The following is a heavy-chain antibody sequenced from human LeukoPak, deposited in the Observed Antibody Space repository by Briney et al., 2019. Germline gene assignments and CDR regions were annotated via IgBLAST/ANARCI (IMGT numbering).Heavy chain of an antibody. V-gene: IGHV4-59*08. J-gene: IGHJ3*02. CDR3: ARGLIGAFDI. CDR1: GGSISSYY. CDR2: IYYSGST. Sequence: SETLSLTCTVSGGSISSYYWSWIRQPPGKGLEWIGYIYYSGSTNYNPSLKSRVTMSVDTSKNQFSLKLSSVTAADTAVYYCARGLIGAFDIWGQGTMVTVSS.